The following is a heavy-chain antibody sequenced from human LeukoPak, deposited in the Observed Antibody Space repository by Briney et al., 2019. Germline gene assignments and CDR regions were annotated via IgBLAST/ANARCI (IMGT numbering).Heavy chain of an antibody. CDR2: IKQDGSEQ. CDR3: ARGPGAFDI. Sequence: GGSLRLSCAASGFTFSNYWMTWVRQAPGRGLEWVASIKQDGSEQYYVDSVKGRFTISRDNAKNSLHLQMNSLRAADTAVYYCARGPGAFDIWGQGTMVTVSS. CDR1: GFTFSNYW. D-gene: IGHD2-2*01. J-gene: IGHJ3*02. V-gene: IGHV3-7*02.